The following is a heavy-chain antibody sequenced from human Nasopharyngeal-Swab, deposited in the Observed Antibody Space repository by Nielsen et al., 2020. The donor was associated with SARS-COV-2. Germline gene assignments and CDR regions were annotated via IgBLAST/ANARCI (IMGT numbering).Heavy chain of an antibody. D-gene: IGHD1-26*01. V-gene: IGHV3-30*18. CDR1: GFTFSSYG. CDR2: ISYDGSNK. CDR3: AKVFDSAWATGAFDI. Sequence: GESLKIPCAASGFTFSSYGMHWVRQAPGKGLEWVAVISYDGSNKYYADSVKGRFTISRDNSKNTLYLQMNSLRAEDTAVYYCAKVFDSAWATGAFDIWGQGTMVTVSS. J-gene: IGHJ3*02.